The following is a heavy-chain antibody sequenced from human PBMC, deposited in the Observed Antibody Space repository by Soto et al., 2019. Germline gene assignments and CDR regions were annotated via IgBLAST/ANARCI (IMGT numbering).Heavy chain of an antibody. V-gene: IGHV1-2*04. CDR3: ASTHTSYRSSPWNAFDI. Sequence: GASVKVSCKASGYTFTGYYMHWVRQAPGQGLEWMGWINPNSGGTNYAQKFQGWVTMTRDTSISTAYMELSRLRSDDTAVYYCASTHTSYRSSPWNAFDIWGQGTMVTVSS. CDR1: GYTFTGYY. D-gene: IGHD6-13*01. J-gene: IGHJ3*02. CDR2: INPNSGGT.